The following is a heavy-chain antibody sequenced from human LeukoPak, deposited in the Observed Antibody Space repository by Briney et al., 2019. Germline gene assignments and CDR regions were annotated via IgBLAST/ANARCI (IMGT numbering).Heavy chain of an antibody. CDR2: ISYDGSNK. V-gene: IGHV3-30*01. CDR1: GFTFSSYA. Sequence: GRSLRLSCAASGFTFSSYAMHWVRQAPGKGLEWVAVISYDGSNKYYADSVKGRFTISRDNSKNTLYLQMNSLRAEDTAVYYCAKSEEVRGVIQDFSKWGRGTLVTVSS. D-gene: IGHD3-10*01. J-gene: IGHJ4*02. CDR3: AKSEEVRGVIQDFSK.